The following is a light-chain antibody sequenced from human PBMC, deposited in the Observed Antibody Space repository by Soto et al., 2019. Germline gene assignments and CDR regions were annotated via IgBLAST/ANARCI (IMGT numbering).Light chain of an antibody. CDR2: WTS. CDR1: QSVFCSSNNKNY. V-gene: IGKV4-1*01. J-gene: IGKJ1*01. Sequence: DFVMTQSPDSLAVSLGERATINCKSSQSVFCSSNNKNYLAWYQQRPGQPPKLLFYWTSTRESGVPDRFSGSGSGTDFTLTISSLQAEDVAVYYCQQYYTTPRTFGQGTKVEVK. CDR3: QQYYTTPRT.